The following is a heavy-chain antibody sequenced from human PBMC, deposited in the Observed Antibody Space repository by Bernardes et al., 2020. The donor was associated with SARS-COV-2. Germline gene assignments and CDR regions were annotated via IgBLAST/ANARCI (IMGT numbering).Heavy chain of an antibody. Sequence: AAVKVSCKASGYTFTSYDITWVRQATGQGLEWMGWMTPNSGNTGYAQKFQGRVTMTRNTSISTAYMELSSLRSEDTAVYYCAREGSSSRYYYYYGMDVWGQGTTVTVS. CDR3: AREGSSSRYYYYYGMDV. D-gene: IGHD6-6*01. V-gene: IGHV1-8*01. CDR2: MTPNSGNT. J-gene: IGHJ6*02. CDR1: GYTFTSYD.